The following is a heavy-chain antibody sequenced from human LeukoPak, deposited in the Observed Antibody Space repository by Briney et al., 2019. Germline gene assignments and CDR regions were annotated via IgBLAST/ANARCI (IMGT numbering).Heavy chain of an antibody. CDR1: GFSFSNQW. Sequence: GGSLRLSCAASGFSFSNQWMSWVRKAPGKGLEWVAKINQDGSERYYVDSVKGRFTISRDNAKNSQYLQINNLRAEDTAVYYCARVEGLRGGAFDIWGQGTMVTVSS. D-gene: IGHD4-17*01. CDR2: INQDGSER. V-gene: IGHV3-7*02. CDR3: ARVEGLRGGAFDI. J-gene: IGHJ3*02.